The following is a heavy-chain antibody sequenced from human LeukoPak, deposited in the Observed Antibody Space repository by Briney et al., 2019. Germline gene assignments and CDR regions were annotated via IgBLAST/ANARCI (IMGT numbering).Heavy chain of an antibody. J-gene: IGHJ4*02. V-gene: IGHV3-21*01. D-gene: IGHD3-22*01. Sequence: GGSLRLSCAASGFTFSSYSMNWVRQAPGKGLEWVSSISSSSSYIYYADSVKGRFTISRDNAKNSLYLQMNSLGAEDTAVYYCARDLGYYDSSGSLDYWGQGTLVTVSS. CDR3: ARDLGYYDSSGSLDY. CDR1: GFTFSSYS. CDR2: ISSSSSYI.